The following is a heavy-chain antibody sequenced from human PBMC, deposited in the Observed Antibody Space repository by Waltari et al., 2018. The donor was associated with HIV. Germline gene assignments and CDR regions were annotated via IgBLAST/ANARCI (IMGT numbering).Heavy chain of an antibody. CDR2: IWFDGGKK. V-gene: IGHV3-33*01. D-gene: IGHD2-15*01. Sequence: QVQVVESGGGVVQPGTSLRLSCEASGFSFSDSGMHWVRQAPGKGLEVVAVIWFDGGKKVFADSVKGRFTISRDNSKNTVELHMNSVTAEDTAVYYCARASPEGGYLDYWGQGTLVTVSS. CDR3: ARASPEGGYLDY. CDR1: GFSFSDSG. J-gene: IGHJ4*02.